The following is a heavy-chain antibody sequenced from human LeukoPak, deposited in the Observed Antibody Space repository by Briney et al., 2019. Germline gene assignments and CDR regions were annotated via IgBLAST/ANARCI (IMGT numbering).Heavy chain of an antibody. D-gene: IGHD3-22*01. CDR1: GDSMRSYS. CDR3: ARGPAYYDSSGYLDY. CDR2: IFYSGNT. J-gene: IGHJ4*02. Sequence: SETLSLTCSVSGDSMRSYSWTWIRQPPGKGPEWIGDIFYSGNTNYNPSLESRVTISVDTSKNQFSPKLSSVTAADTAVYYCARGPAYYDSSGYLDYWGQGTLVTVSS. V-gene: IGHV4-59*12.